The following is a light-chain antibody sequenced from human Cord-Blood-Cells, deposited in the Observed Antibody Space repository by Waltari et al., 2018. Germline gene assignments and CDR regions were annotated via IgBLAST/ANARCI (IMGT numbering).Light chain of an antibody. CDR1: RSAVGGYNY. Sequence: QPALTPPASASGSPGQSLPISRTGTRSAVGGYNYVSWYHQHPGKAPKLMIYDVSNRPSGVSNRFSGSKSGNTASLTISGLQAEDEADYYCSSYTSSSTVFGGGTKLTVL. V-gene: IGLV2-14*01. J-gene: IGLJ3*02. CDR2: DVS. CDR3: SSYTSSSTV.